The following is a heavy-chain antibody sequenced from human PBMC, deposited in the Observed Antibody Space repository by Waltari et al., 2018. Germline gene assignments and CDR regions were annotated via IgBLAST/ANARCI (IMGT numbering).Heavy chain of an antibody. CDR2: IYHSGST. V-gene: IGHV4-38-2*02. D-gene: IGHD3-16*01. CDR1: GYSISRGSY. Sequence: QVQLQESGPGLVKPSETLSLTCTVSGYSISRGSYWGWIRQPPGKGLEWIGSIYHSGSTYYNPSLKSRVTISVDTSKNQFSLKLSSVTAADTAVYYCARDTRVYGGSDPWGQGTLVTVSS. CDR3: ARDTRVYGGSDP. J-gene: IGHJ5*02.